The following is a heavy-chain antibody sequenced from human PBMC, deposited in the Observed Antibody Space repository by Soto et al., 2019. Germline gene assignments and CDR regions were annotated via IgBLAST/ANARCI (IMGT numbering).Heavy chain of an antibody. CDR1: GGSVSSGSYY. CDR3: ARDEGWDCSGGSCDRGGHY. Sequence: SETLSLTCTVSGGSVSSGSYYWSWIRQPLGKGLEWIGYTYYSGRINYNPSLKSRVTISADTSKNQFSLKLSSVTTADTAVYYCARDEGWDCSGGSCDRGGHYWGQGTQVTVSS. CDR2: TYYSGRI. V-gene: IGHV4-61*01. D-gene: IGHD2-15*01. J-gene: IGHJ4*02.